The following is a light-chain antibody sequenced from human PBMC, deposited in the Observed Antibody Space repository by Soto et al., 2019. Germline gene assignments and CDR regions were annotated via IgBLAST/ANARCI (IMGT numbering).Light chain of an antibody. CDR1: SSDVGGYEF. V-gene: IGLV2-11*01. J-gene: IGLJ1*01. CDR2: DVT. Sequence: QSALPQPRSVSGSPRRSVTISCTGTSSDVGGYEFVSWYQQHPGKAPKVMIYDVTERSSGFPDRFSGSKSGNTASLTISGLQAEDEDDYYCCSYAGSNVLYVFGTGTKLTV. CDR3: CSYAGSNVLYV.